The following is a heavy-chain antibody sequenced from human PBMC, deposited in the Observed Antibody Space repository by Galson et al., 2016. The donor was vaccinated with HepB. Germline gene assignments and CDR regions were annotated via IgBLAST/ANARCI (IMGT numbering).Heavy chain of an antibody. J-gene: IGHJ4*02. CDR2: INYSGTT. Sequence: LTCTISGGSNSRFYWSWVRQSPEKGLEWIGDINYSGTTNYNPSLKSRVTISVDMSKSQFSLKLNSVTAADTAVYYCAGQMTALMSIDYWGQGTLVTVSS. V-gene: IGHV4-59*01. CDR1: GGSNSRFY. D-gene: IGHD2-21*02. CDR3: AGQMTALMSIDY.